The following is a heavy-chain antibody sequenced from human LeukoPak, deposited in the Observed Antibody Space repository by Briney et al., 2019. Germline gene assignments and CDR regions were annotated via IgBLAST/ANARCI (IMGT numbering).Heavy chain of an antibody. J-gene: IGHJ1*01. D-gene: IGHD6-19*01. CDR3: ARGVTGGWYGDFQH. V-gene: IGHV4-59*01. Sequence: SETLSLTCTVSGGSISSYYWSWVRQPPGKGMEWIGYIYYSGTTNYNPSLTIPVTISVATSKNQFSLKLSSVTAADTAVYYCARGVTGGWYGDFQHWGQGTLVTVSS. CDR2: IYYSGTT. CDR1: GGSISSYY.